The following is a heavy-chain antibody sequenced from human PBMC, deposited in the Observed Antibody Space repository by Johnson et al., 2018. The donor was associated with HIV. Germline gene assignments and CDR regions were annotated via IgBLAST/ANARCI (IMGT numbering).Heavy chain of an antibody. CDR1: GFTFSSYA. D-gene: IGHD3-22*01. CDR3: AKAGDYYDSSGYYDAFDI. V-gene: IGHV3-30*04. J-gene: IGHJ3*02. Sequence: QVQLVESGGGVVQPGRSLRLSCAASGFTFSSYAMHWVRQAPGKGLEWVAVISYDGRNKYYADSVKGRFTISRDNSKNTLYLQMNSLRAEDTAVYYCAKAGDYYDSSGYYDAFDIWGQGTMVTVSS. CDR2: ISYDGRNK.